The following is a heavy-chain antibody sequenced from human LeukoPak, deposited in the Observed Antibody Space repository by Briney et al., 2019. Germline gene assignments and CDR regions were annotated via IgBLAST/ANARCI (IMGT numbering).Heavy chain of an antibody. D-gene: IGHD2/OR15-2a*01. CDR1: GFTFSSYA. CDR3: ARGRFLLSAFNI. Sequence: GGSLRLSCAASGFTFSSYAMSWVRQAPGKGLEWVAIMKEDGSEKYYVDSVKGRFTISRDNPKNSLYLQLNSLRAEDTAVYYCARGRFLLSAFNIWGQGTMVTVSS. J-gene: IGHJ3*02. V-gene: IGHV3-7*03. CDR2: MKEDGSEK.